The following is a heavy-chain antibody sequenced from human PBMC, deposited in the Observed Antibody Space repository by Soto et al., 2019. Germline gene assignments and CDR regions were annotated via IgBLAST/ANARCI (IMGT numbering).Heavy chain of an antibody. Sequence: QVQLVQSGAEVKKPGSSVKVSCKASGGTFSSYAISWVRQAPGQGLEWMGGIIPIFGTANYAQKFQGRVTISADASTSTDYMALSSLRSEDTAVYCCANLGIAVAGPVFDYWGQGTLVTVSS. V-gene: IGHV1-69*12. CDR2: IIPIFGTA. D-gene: IGHD6-19*01. CDR1: GGTFSSYA. CDR3: ANLGIAVAGPVFDY. J-gene: IGHJ4*02.